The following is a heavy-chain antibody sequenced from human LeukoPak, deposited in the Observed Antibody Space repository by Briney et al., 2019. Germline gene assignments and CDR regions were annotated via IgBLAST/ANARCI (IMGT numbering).Heavy chain of an antibody. CDR3: ARVPAIAAAYFDY. J-gene: IGHJ4*02. Sequence: GGSLRLSCAASGFVFSNYWMSWVRQAPGKGLGWVANIKPDGTEKYYVDSLKGRFTISRDNSKNTLYLQMNSLRAEDTAVYYCARVPAIAAAYFDYWGQGTLVTVSS. CDR2: IKPDGTEK. V-gene: IGHV3-7*01. D-gene: IGHD6-13*01. CDR1: GFVFSNYW.